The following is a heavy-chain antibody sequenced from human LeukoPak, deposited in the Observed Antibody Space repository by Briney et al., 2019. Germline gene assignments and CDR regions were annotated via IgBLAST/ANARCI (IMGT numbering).Heavy chain of an antibody. CDR3: ARGRNYDGSVTYYTD. D-gene: IGHD3-10*01. Sequence: SETLSLTCTVSGGSISSSSYYWGWIRQPPGKGLEWIGYIYYSGSTYYNPSVKSRVTMSIDTSKNQFSLKLSSVTAADTAVYFCARGRNYDGSVTYYTDWGQGTLVTVSS. CDR2: IYYSGST. V-gene: IGHV4-31*03. CDR1: GGSISSSSYY. J-gene: IGHJ4*02.